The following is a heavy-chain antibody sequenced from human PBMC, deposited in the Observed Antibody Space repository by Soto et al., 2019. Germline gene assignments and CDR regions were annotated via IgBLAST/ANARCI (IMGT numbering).Heavy chain of an antibody. CDR1: GFTFPSSA. Sequence: ASVKVSCKASGFTFPSSAVQWVRQARGQRLEWIGWIVVGSGNANSAQKFQERDTFTRDMSTSTVYMELGSLKSEDTAVYYCAADDMTTFMWGQGTLVTVSS. D-gene: IGHD1-1*01. V-gene: IGHV1-58*01. CDR2: IVVGSGNA. J-gene: IGHJ4*02. CDR3: AADDMTTFM.